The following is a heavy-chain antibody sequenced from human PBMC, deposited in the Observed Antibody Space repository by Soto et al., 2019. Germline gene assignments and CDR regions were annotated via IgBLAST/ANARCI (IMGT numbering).Heavy chain of an antibody. Sequence: ASVKVPCKAAGNTFTSYYMHWVRQAPGQGLEWMAIINPSGSSTTYTQKFQGRVTMTRDTSTSAVYMELRSLRSEDTAVYYCARGVKYSGYGPFDYWGQGTLVTVLL. CDR1: GNTFTSYY. CDR2: INPSGSST. V-gene: IGHV1-46*01. D-gene: IGHD5-12*01. CDR3: ARGVKYSGYGPFDY. J-gene: IGHJ4*02.